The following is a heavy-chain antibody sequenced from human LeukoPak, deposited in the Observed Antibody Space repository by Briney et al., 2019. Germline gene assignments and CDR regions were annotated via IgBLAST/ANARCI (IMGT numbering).Heavy chain of an antibody. CDR3: ARDRDYGMDV. J-gene: IGHJ6*02. Sequence: GGSLRLSCAASGFTVSSNYRSGVRQAPRKGLEWVSVIYSGGNTYYADSVKGRFTISRDNSKNTLYLQMNSLRAEDTAVYYCARDRDYGMDVWGQGTTVTVSS. CDR2: IYSGGNT. CDR1: GFTVSSNY. V-gene: IGHV3-53*01.